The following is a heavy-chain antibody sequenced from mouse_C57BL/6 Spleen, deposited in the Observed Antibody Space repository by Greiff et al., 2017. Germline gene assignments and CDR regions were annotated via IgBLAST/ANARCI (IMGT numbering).Heavy chain of an antibody. CDR3: ARNPLGGRRYFDV. D-gene: IGHD1-1*02. CDR1: GYTFTSYW. Sequence: QVQLQQPGTELVKPGASVKLSCKASGYTFTSYWMHWVKQRPGQGLEWIGNINPSNGGTKYNEKFKSKATLTVDKSSSTAYMQLSSLTSEDSAVYYYARNPLGGRRYFDVWGTGTTVTVSS. J-gene: IGHJ1*03. CDR2: INPSNGGT. V-gene: IGHV1-53*01.